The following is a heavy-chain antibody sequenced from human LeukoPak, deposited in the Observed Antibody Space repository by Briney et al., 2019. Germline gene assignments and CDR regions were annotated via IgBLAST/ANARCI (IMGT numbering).Heavy chain of an antibody. V-gene: IGHV3-30-3*01. D-gene: IGHD1-26*01. J-gene: IGHJ4*02. CDR2: ISHDGSAQ. CDR1: GFAFNGYA. Sequence: GGSLRLSCAVSGFAFNGYAMHWLRQAPGEGLEWEAFISHDGSAQSYADSVKGRFTISRDNPKNTLYLQMNSLRPEDTAVYYCAGALSGTYMVDYWGQGTLVTVSS. CDR3: AGALSGTYMVDY.